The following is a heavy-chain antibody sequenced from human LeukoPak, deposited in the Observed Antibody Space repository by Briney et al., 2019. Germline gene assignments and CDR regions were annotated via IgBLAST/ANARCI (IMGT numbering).Heavy chain of an antibody. Sequence: GGSLRLSCAASGFTFSSYWMSWVRQAPGKGLEWVSSISSSSSYIYYADSVKGRFTISRDNAKNSLYLQMNSLRAEDTAVYYCARDQSSSWYNFDYWGQGTLVTVSS. CDR3: ARDQSSSWYNFDY. CDR1: GFTFSSYW. D-gene: IGHD6-13*01. V-gene: IGHV3-21*01. CDR2: ISSSSSYI. J-gene: IGHJ4*02.